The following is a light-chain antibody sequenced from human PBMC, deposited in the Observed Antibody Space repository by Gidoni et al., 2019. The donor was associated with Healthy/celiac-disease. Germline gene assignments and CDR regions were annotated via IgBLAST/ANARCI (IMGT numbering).Light chain of an antibody. CDR3: QQSYSTPN. V-gene: IGKV1-39*01. CDR1: QSISSY. Sequence: DIQMTQSPSSLSASVGDRVTINCRASQSISSYLNWYQQKPGKAPKLLIYAASSLQSGVPSRFSGSGSGTDFTLTISSLQPEDFATYYCQQSYSTPNFGQGTRLEIK. CDR2: AAS. J-gene: IGKJ5*01.